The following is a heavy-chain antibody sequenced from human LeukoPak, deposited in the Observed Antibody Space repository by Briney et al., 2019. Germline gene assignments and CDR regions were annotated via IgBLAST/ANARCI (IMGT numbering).Heavy chain of an antibody. D-gene: IGHD6-19*01. CDR3: AKAGIGVVGYFDY. J-gene: IGHJ4*02. V-gene: IGHV3-30-3*01. CDR2: ISYDGSNK. Sequence: GGSLRLSCAASGFTFSTYAMHWVRQGPGKGLEWVAVISYDGSNKYYADSVKGRFTISRDNSKNTLYLQMNSLRDEDTALYYCAKAGIGVVGYFDYWGQGTLVTVSS. CDR1: GFTFSTYA.